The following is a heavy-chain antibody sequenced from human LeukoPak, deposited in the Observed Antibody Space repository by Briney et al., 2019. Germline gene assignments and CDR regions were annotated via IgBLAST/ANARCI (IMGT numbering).Heavy chain of an antibody. J-gene: IGHJ4*02. CDR1: GFTFSSYA. D-gene: IGHD3-10*01. Sequence: PGGSLRLSCAASGFTFSSYAMSWVRQAPGKGLEWVSAISGSGGSTYYADSAKGRFTISRDNSKNTLYLQMNSLRAEDTAVYYCATRGSKAFDYWGQGTLVTVSS. V-gene: IGHV3-23*01. CDR3: ATRGSKAFDY. CDR2: ISGSGGST.